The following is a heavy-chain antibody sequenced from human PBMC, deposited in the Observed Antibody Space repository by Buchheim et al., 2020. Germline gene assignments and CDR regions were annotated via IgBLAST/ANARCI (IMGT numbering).Heavy chain of an antibody. D-gene: IGHD3-22*01. V-gene: IGHV3-48*02. CDR2: ISSSSSTI. J-gene: IGHJ6*02. CDR3: ARGPGYDDSSGYYYPNYYYGMDV. Sequence: EVQLVESGGGLVQPGGSLRLSCAASGFTFSSYSMNWVRQAPGKGLEWVSYISSSSSTIYYADSVKGRFTISRDNAKNSLYLQMNSLGDEDTAVYYCARGPGYDDSSGYYYPNYYYGMDVWGQGTT. CDR1: GFTFSSYS.